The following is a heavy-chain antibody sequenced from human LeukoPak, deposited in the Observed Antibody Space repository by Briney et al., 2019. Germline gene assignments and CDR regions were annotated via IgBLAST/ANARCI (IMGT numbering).Heavy chain of an antibody. V-gene: IGHV3-30-3*01. CDR3: AKDRRSEHSDGFDM. Sequence: SGGSLRLSCAASGFTFSSYAMHWVRQAPGKGLEWVAVISYDGSNKYYADSVKGRFTISRDNSKNTLYLQMNSLRAEDTAVYYCAKDRRSEHSDGFDMWGQGTTVTVSS. CDR2: ISYDGSNK. J-gene: IGHJ3*02. CDR1: GFTFSSYA. D-gene: IGHD5-24*01.